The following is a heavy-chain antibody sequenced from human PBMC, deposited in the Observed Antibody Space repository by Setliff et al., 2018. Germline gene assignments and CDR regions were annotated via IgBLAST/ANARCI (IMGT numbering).Heavy chain of an antibody. V-gene: IGHV1-69*05. D-gene: IGHD3-22*01. CDR2: IIPIFDTA. Sequence: SVKVSCKASGGTFSSYAISWVRQAPGQGLEWMGGIIPIFDTANYAQKFQDRVTITTDTSTSTAYMELRSLRSDDTAVYYCARDLDYQYYYDSSGRDAFDIWGQGTMVTVSS. J-gene: IGHJ3*02. CDR3: ARDLDYQYYYDSSGRDAFDI. CDR1: GGTFSSYA.